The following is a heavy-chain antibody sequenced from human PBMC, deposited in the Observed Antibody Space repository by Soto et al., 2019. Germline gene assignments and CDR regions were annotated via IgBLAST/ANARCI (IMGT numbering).Heavy chain of an antibody. CDR1: GDSLTTYN. V-gene: IGHV1-46*03. D-gene: IGHD6-19*01. Sequence: ASVKPSCKACGDSLTTYNMHWVRQAPGQGLEWMGVINPSGGSTNYAQKFQGRVIMTSDVSTSTVFMELSSLRSEDTALYFCARAASSLSMLYWGQGTQLTVSS. CDR3: ARAASSLSMLY. J-gene: IGHJ4*02. CDR2: INPSGGST.